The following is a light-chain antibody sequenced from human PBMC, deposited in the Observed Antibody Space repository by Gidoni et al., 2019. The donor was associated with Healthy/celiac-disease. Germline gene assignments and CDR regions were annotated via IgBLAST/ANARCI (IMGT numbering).Light chain of an antibody. V-gene: IGKV3-20*01. Sequence: EIVLTQSPGTLSLSPGERVTLSCRDSQSVSSNYLAWYQQKPGQAPRLLIYGASSRATGIPDRFSGSGSGTDFTLTISSLEPEDFAVYYCQQYGSSPLLTFGGGTKVEIK. CDR2: GAS. J-gene: IGKJ4*01. CDR1: QSVSSNY. CDR3: QQYGSSPLLT.